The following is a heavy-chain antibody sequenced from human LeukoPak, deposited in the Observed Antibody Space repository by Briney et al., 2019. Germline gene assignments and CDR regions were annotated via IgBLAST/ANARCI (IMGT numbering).Heavy chain of an antibody. CDR3: ARALPPDDILTGTLDY. V-gene: IGHV1-3*01. CDR1: GYTFTSYA. D-gene: IGHD3-9*01. J-gene: IGHJ4*02. CDR2: INAGNGNT. Sequence: ASVKVSFKASGYTFTSYAMHWVRQAPGLRLEWMGWINAGNGNTKYSQKFQGRVTITRDTSASTAYMELSSLRSEDTAVYYCARALPPDDILTGTLDYWGQGTLVTVSS.